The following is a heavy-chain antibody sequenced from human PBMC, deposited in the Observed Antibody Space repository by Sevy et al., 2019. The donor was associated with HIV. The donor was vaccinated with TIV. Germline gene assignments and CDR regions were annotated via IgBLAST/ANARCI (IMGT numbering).Heavy chain of an antibody. CDR2: IRPDGHEI. V-gene: IGHV3-7*01. J-gene: IGHJ4*02. CDR3: ARRYFDL. D-gene: IGHD3-16*02. Sequence: GGSLRLSCAASGFTFDAFWMQWVRQAPGKGLEWVANIRPDGHEIYYAESVRGRFTISRDNSKESLYLQMSNLRGEDTATYFCARRYFDLWGQGALVTVSS. CDR1: GFTFDAFW.